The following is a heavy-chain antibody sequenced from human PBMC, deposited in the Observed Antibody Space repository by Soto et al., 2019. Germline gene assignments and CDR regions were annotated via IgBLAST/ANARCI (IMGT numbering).Heavy chain of an antibody. J-gene: IGHJ3*02. Sequence: GGSLRLSCAASGFNFRSYAMSWVRQAPGKGLEWVSAISGSGGSTYYADSVKGRFTISRDNSKNTLYLQMNSLRAEDTAVYYCAKDYDILTGYYSGPADAFDIWGQGTMVTVSS. CDR1: GFNFRSYA. V-gene: IGHV3-23*01. CDR3: AKDYDILTGYYSGPADAFDI. D-gene: IGHD3-9*01. CDR2: ISGSGGST.